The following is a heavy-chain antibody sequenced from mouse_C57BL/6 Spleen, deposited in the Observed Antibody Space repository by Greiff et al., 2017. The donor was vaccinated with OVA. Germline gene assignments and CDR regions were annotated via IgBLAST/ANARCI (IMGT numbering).Heavy chain of an antibody. D-gene: IGHD4-1*01. CDR1: GYTFTGYW. J-gene: IGHJ3*01. V-gene: IGHV1-9*01. Sequence: VKLQQSGAELMKPGASVKLSCTATGYTFTGYWIGWVRQRPGHGLAWIGVILPGSGSTTYNEKVKGKATFTADTSSNTAYMQLIILTTEDSAIDYCARRDWDGGFAYWGQGTLVTVSA. CDR3: ARRDWDGGFAY. CDR2: ILPGSGST.